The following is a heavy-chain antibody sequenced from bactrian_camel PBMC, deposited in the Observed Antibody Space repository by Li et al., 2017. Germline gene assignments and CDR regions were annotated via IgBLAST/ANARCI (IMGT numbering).Heavy chain of an antibody. Sequence: HVQLVESGGGSVQTGESLRLSCAGSGYRYSTATMAWFRQAPGKEREGVATIYSAGVTKYYVDSVKGRFILSQDNAKTAMFLQMNDLKPEDTAMYLCAAGTNAYGVGTCQYDYWGRGTQVTVS. CDR2: IYSAGVTK. CDR3: AAGTNAYGVGTCQYDY. CDR1: GYRYSTAT. V-gene: IGHV3S54*01. D-gene: IGHD5*01. J-gene: IGHJ4*01.